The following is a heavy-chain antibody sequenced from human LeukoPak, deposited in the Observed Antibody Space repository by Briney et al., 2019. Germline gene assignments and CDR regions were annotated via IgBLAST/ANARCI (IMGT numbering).Heavy chain of an antibody. CDR1: GFTFSSYA. CDR2: ISGSGGST. CDR3: ATVFSSSNEFFDY. V-gene: IGHV3-23*01. D-gene: IGHD2-2*01. J-gene: IGHJ4*02. Sequence: PGGSLRLSCAASGFTFSSYAMHWVRQAPGKGLEWVSAISGSGGSTYYADSVKGRFTISRDNSKNTLYLQMNSLRAEDTAVYYCATVFSSSNEFFDYWGQGALVTVSS.